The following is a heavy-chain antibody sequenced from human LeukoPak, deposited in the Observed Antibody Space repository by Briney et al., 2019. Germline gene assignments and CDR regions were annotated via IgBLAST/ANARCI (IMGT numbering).Heavy chain of an antibody. V-gene: IGHV4-39*01. CDR3: ARGLRSCSWYRKMNWFDP. J-gene: IGHJ5*02. CDR2: IYYTGKT. Sequence: SETLSLTCTVSGGSINSGSHYWGWLRQPPGKGLEWIGSIYYTGKTYYNPSLKSRVTISVDTSKNQFSLKLSSVTAADTAVYYCARGLRSCSWYRKMNWFDPWGQGTLVTVSS. CDR1: GGSINSGSHY. D-gene: IGHD6-13*01.